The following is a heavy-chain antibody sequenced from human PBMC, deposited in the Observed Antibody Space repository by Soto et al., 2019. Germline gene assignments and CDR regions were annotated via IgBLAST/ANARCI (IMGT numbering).Heavy chain of an antibody. CDR3: ARAYGGNPALFDP. J-gene: IGHJ5*02. Sequence: GGSLRLSCAASGFTFSSNDMNWVRQAPGKGLEWVSVIYTGGSTYYADSVKGRFTFSRDNSKNTLYLQMNSLRAEDTTVYYCARAYGGNPALFDPWGQGTLVTVSS. V-gene: IGHV3-53*01. CDR1: GFTFSSND. CDR2: IYTGGST. D-gene: IGHD4-17*01.